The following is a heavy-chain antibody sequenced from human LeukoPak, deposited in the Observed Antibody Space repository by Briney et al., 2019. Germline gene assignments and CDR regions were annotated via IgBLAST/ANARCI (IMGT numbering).Heavy chain of an antibody. D-gene: IGHD3-3*01. V-gene: IGHV1-69*05. CDR3: ARETNDFWSGYNY. CDR2: IIPIFGTA. Sequence: SVKVSCKASGGTFSSYAISWVRQAPGQGLEWMGGIIPIFGTANYAQKFQGRVTMTRDTSTSTVYMELSSLRSEDTAVYYCARETNDFWSGYNYWGQGTLVTVSS. CDR1: GGTFSSYA. J-gene: IGHJ4*02.